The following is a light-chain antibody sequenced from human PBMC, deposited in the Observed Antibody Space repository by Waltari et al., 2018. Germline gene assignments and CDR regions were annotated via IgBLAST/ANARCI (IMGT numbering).Light chain of an antibody. J-gene: IGLJ2*01. V-gene: IGLV2-8*01. CDR1: SSDIGGYDY. CDR2: DVT. Sequence: QSALTQPPSASGSPGQSVTISCTGTSSDIGGYDYVTWYQQHPGNAPKLLLYDVTTRPSGVPTRFSGAKSGNPASLTASGLQADDEADYYCSSYSGSNSLLFGGGTKLTV. CDR3: SSYSGSNSLL.